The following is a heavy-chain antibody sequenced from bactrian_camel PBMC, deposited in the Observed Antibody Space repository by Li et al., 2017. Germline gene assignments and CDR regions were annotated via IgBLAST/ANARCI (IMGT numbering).Heavy chain of an antibody. V-gene: IGHV3S1*01. CDR2: IYTGGGST. CDR1: IDYSTTLC. D-gene: IGHD1*01. CDR3: AARFWTYGGNSLSPSAYNV. Sequence: QLVESGGGSARAGGTLTLSCAAAIDYSTTLCMAWFRQVPGKEREAVAAIYTGGGSTFYADSVKGRFTTSRDNARNTLFLQMNSLRPEDTAMYYCAARFWTYGGNSLSPSAYNVWGQGTQVTVS. J-gene: IGHJ4*01.